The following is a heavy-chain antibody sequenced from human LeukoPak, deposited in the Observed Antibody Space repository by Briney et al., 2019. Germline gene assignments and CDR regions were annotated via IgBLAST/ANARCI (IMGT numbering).Heavy chain of an antibody. D-gene: IGHD3-3*01. CDR2: IYYSGST. V-gene: IGHV4-59*01. J-gene: IGHJ4*02. Sequence: SETLSLTCAVSGGSLSGYYWSWIRQPPGKGLEWIGYIYYSGSTNYNPSLKSRVTISVDTSKNQFSLKLSSVTAADTAVYYCARENYDFWSGSPYYFDYWGQGTLVTVSS. CDR1: GGSLSGYY. CDR3: ARENYDFWSGSPYYFDY.